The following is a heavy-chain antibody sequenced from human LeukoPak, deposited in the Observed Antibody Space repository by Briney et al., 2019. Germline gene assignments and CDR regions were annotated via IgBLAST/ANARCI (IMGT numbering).Heavy chain of an antibody. Sequence: ASVKVSCKASGYTFTGYYMHWVRQAPGQGLEWMGWINPNSGGTNYAQKFQGRVTMTRDTSISTAYMELSRLRSDDTAVYYCASLGTTGTANDAFDIWGQGTMVTVSS. CDR3: ASLGTTGTANDAFDI. CDR1: GYTFTGYY. D-gene: IGHD1-1*01. V-gene: IGHV1-2*02. J-gene: IGHJ3*02. CDR2: INPNSGGT.